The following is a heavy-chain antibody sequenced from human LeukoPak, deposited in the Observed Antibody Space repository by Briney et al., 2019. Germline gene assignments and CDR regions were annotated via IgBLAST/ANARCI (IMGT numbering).Heavy chain of an antibody. D-gene: IGHD6-19*01. CDR2: ISWNSGSI. V-gene: IGHV3-9*01. CDR1: GFTFDDYA. Sequence: GGSLRLSCAASGFTFDDYAMHWVRQAPGKGLEWVSGISWNSGSIGYADSVKGRFTISRDNAKNSLYLQMNSLRAEDTALYYCAKVSSGWLHDAFDIWGQGTMVTVSS. J-gene: IGHJ3*02. CDR3: AKVSSGWLHDAFDI.